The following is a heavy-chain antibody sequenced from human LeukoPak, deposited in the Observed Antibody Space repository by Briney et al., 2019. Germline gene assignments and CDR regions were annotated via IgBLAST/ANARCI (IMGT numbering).Heavy chain of an antibody. CDR2: IYYSGST. Sequence: PSETLSLTCTVSGGSISSYYWSWIRQPPGKGLEWIGYIYYSGSTNYNPSLKSRVTISVDTSKNQFSLKLSSVTAADTAVYYCASNGWNYYYYYYLDVWGERATVTVS. CDR3: ASNGWNYYYYYYLDV. CDR1: GGSISSYY. D-gene: IGHD2-8*01. V-gene: IGHV4-59*01. J-gene: IGHJ6*03.